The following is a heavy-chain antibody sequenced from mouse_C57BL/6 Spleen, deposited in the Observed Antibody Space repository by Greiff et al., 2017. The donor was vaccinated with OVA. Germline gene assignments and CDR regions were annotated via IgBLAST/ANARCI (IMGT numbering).Heavy chain of an antibody. CDR2: IDPETGGT. Sequence: QVQLQQSGAELVRPGASVTLSYKASGYTFTDYEMHWVKQTPVHGLEWIGAIDPETGGTAYNQKFKGKAILTADKSSSTAYMELRSLTSEDSAVYYCTSQGGPLWGQGTSVTVSS. D-gene: IGHD3-3*01. J-gene: IGHJ4*01. CDR3: TSQGGPL. V-gene: IGHV1-15*01. CDR1: GYTFTDYE.